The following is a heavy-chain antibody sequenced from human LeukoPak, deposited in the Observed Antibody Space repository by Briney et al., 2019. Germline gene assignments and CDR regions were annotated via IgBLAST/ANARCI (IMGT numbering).Heavy chain of an antibody. J-gene: IGHJ4*02. V-gene: IGHV4-61*02. D-gene: IGHD4/OR15-4a*01. CDR1: GGSISSGGHY. CDR3: ARQEYGDNLPFDY. CDR2: IYSTGST. Sequence: NPSQTLSLTCTVSGGSISSGGHYWSWIRQPAGKGLEYLGRIYSTGSTNYNPSLKSRVTISVDTSKNQFSLKLSSVTAADTAVYYCARQEYGDNLPFDYWGQGTLVTVSS.